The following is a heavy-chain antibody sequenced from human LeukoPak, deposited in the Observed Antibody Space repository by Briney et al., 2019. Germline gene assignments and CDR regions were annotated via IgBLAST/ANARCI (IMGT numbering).Heavy chain of an antibody. J-gene: IGHJ3*02. V-gene: IGHV3-74*01. CDR2: INSDGKIT. CDR1: GSTLTTYW. CDR3: ARDSGHDAFDI. Sequence: GGSLRLSCAASGSTLTTYWMHWVRQAPGKGLVWVSRINSDGKITTYADSVKGRLTISGDYAKNTLYLQMNSLRAEDTAVYYCARDSGHDAFDIWGQGTTVTVSS.